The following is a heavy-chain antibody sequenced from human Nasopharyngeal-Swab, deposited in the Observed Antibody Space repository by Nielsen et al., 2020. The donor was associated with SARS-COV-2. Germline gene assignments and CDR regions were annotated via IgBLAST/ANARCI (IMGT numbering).Heavy chain of an antibody. D-gene: IGHD3-9*01. CDR3: AKGRSPREIGRYFDWLLDY. CDR2: INWDGGST. Sequence: GGSLRLSCAASGFTFDDYAMHWVRKAPGKGLERVSLINWDGGSTYYADSVKGRFTISRDNSKNSLYLQMDSLRAEDTALYYCAKGRSPREIGRYFDWLLDYWGQGTLVTVSS. V-gene: IGHV3-43D*03. J-gene: IGHJ4*02. CDR1: GFTFDDYA.